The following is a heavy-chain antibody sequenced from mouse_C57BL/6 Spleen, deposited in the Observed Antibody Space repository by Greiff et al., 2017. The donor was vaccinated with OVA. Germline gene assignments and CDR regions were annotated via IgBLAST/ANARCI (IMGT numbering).Heavy chain of an antibody. Sequence: QVQLKQPGAELVRPGSSVKLSCKASGYTFTSYWMHWVKQRPIQGLEWIGNIDPSDSETHYNQKFKDKATLTVDKSSSTAYMQLSSLTSEDSAVYYCARYYGSSYGGYFDVWGTGTTVTVSS. J-gene: IGHJ1*03. CDR3: ARYYGSSYGGYFDV. CDR1: GYTFTSYW. CDR2: IDPSDSET. V-gene: IGHV1-52*01. D-gene: IGHD1-1*01.